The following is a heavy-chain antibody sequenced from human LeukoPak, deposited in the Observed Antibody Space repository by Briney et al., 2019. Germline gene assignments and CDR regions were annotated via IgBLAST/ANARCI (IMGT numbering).Heavy chain of an antibody. V-gene: IGHV3-30*02. CDR1: GFTFSSYG. Sequence: GGSLRLSCAASGFTFSSYGMHWVRQAPGKGLEWVAFIRYDGSNKYYADSVKGRFTISRDNSKNTLYLQMNSLRAEDTAVYYCANTYYYDSSGYWGDAFDIWGQGTMVTVSS. J-gene: IGHJ3*02. CDR3: ANTYYYDSSGYWGDAFDI. D-gene: IGHD3-22*01. CDR2: IRYDGSNK.